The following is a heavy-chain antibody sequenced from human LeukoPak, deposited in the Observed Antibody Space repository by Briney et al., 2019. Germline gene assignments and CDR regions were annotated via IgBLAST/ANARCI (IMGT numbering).Heavy chain of an antibody. CDR3: ARRASLYYYDSSGYYYFFDY. CDR1: GFTFSSYS. J-gene: IGHJ4*02. CDR2: ISSSSSYI. D-gene: IGHD3-22*01. Sequence: PGGSLRLSCAASGFTFSSYSMNWVRQAPGKGLEWVSSISSSSSYIYYADSVKGRFTISRDNAKNSLYLQMNSLRAEDTAVYYCARRASLYYYDSSGYYYFFDYWGQGTLVTVSS. V-gene: IGHV3-21*01.